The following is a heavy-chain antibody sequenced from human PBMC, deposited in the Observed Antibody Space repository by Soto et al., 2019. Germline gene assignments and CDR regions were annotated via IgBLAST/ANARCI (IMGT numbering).Heavy chain of an antibody. CDR1: GFTVSNAW. CDR3: TTSFWSGYFYFDY. D-gene: IGHD3-3*01. CDR2: IKSKTDGGTT. J-gene: IGHJ4*02. Sequence: GGSLRLSCAASGFTVSNAWMSWVRQAPGKGLEWVGRIKSKTDGGTTDYAAPVKGRFTISRDDSKNTLYLQMNSLKTEDTAVYYCTTSFWSGYFYFDYWGQGTLVTVSS. V-gene: IGHV3-15*01.